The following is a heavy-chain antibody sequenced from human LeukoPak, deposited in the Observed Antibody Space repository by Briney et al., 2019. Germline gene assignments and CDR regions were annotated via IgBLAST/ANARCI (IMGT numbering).Heavy chain of an antibody. D-gene: IGHD2-15*01. Sequence: GGSLRLSCAASGFTFSSYAMSWVRQAPGKGLEWVSAISGSGGSTYYADSVKGRFTISRDNSKNTLYLQMNSLRAEDTAVYYCARGRLGRSGGSCHPDYWGQGTLVTVSS. J-gene: IGHJ4*02. V-gene: IGHV3-23*01. CDR3: ARGRLGRSGGSCHPDY. CDR2: ISGSGGST. CDR1: GFTFSSYA.